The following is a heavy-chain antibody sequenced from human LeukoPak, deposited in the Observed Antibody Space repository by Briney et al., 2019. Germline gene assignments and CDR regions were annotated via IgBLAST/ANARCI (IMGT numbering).Heavy chain of an antibody. CDR2: ISAYNGNT. J-gene: IGHJ3*02. V-gene: IGHV1-18*01. CDR1: GYTFTSYG. CDR3: ARHIVLMVYAIDAFDI. D-gene: IGHD2-8*01. Sequence: ASVKVSCKASGYTFTSYGISWVRQAPGQGLEWMGWISAYNGNTNCAQKLQGRVTMTTDTSTSTAYMELGSLRSDDTAVYYCARHIVLMVYAIDAFDIWGQGTMVTVSS.